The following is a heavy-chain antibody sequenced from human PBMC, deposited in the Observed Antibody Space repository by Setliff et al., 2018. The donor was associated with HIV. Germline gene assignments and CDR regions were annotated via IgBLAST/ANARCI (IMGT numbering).Heavy chain of an antibody. CDR2: IYYNEKT. Sequence: PSETLSLTCTVSGGSASNSRYYWAWIRQPPGKGLEYIGSIYYNEKTYYSPSLKSRVTISIDTSKNQFSLNLTSVTAADSAVYYCASRVYYYDSNNFLREEGCDPWGQGTLVTVSS. CDR3: ASRVYYYDSNNFLREEGCDP. V-gene: IGHV4-39*01. J-gene: IGHJ5*02. CDR1: GGSASNSRYY. D-gene: IGHD3-22*01.